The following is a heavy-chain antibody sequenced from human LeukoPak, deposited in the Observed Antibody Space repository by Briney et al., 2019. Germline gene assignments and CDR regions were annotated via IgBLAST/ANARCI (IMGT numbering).Heavy chain of an antibody. V-gene: IGHV4-39*01. J-gene: IGHJ4*02. CDR3: ARLRSYGSNYFDY. CDR2: VYYSGST. Sequence: SETLTLTCTVSGGSFSSSSHYWGWIRQPPGKGLEWIGSVYYSGSTYYNPSLKSRVTISVDTSKSQFSLRLSSVTAADAAVYFCARLRSYGSNYFDYWGQGTQVTVSS. CDR1: GGSFSSSSHY. D-gene: IGHD5-18*01.